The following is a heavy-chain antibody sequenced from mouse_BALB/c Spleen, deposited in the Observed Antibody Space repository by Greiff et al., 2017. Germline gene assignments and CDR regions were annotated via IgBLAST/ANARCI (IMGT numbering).Heavy chain of an antibody. CDR2: IWGDGST. CDR3: AKLPHYYAMDY. CDR1: GFSLTNSG. V-gene: IGHV2-6-6*01. Sequence: VKLVESGPGLVAPSQSLSITCTVSGFSLTNSGVHWVRQSPGKGLEWLGVIWGDGSTNYNSAFKSRLSISKDNSKSQVFLKMNSLQTDDTARYYCAKLPHYYAMDYWGQGTSVTVSS. J-gene: IGHJ4*01.